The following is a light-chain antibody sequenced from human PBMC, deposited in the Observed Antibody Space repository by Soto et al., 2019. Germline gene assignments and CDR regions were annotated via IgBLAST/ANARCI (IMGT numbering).Light chain of an antibody. CDR3: QSYDSSLSGYV. V-gene: IGLV1-40*01. J-gene: IGLJ1*01. CDR2: DNS. CDR1: SSNIGAGHE. Sequence: SVLTQPPPVSGAPGQRVTLSCPGGSSNIGAGHEVHWYQQLPGTAPKLLIYDNSNRPSGVPDRFSGSKSGTSVSLAITGLQAEDEADYYCQSYDSSLSGYVFGTGTKVTVL.